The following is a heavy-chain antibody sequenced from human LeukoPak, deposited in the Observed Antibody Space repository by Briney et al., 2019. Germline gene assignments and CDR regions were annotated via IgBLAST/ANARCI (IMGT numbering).Heavy chain of an antibody. CDR3: AKVGLVPAAMAQSYYGMDV. CDR1: GFTFSSYA. CDR2: ISGSGGST. Sequence: GGSLRLSCAASGFTFSSYAMSWVRQAPGKGLEWVSAISGSGGSTYYADSVKGRFTISRDNSKNTLYLQMNSPRAEDTAVYYCAKVGLVPAAMAQSYYGMDVWGQGTTVTVSS. D-gene: IGHD2-2*01. V-gene: IGHV3-23*01. J-gene: IGHJ6*02.